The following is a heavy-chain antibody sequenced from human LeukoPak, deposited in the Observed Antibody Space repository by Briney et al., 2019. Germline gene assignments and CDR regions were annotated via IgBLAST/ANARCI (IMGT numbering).Heavy chain of an antibody. CDR2: IRGAGYSDAP. CDR1: GFTFSSYA. J-gene: IGHJ5*02. V-gene: IGHV3-73*01. CDR3: TVPASGGNWFDP. D-gene: IGHD2-2*01. Sequence: QPGGSLRLSCAASGFTFSSYAMSWVRQAPGKGLEWVGRIRGAGYSDAPAYVASVRGRFTISRDDSKSTAYLQMNSLKAEDTAVYYCTVPASGGNWFDPWGPGTLVTVSS.